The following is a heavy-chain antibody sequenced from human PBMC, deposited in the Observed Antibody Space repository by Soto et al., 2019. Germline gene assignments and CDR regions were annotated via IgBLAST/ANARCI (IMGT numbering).Heavy chain of an antibody. Sequence: QVQLVQSGAEVKKPGASVKVSCKASGYTFTSYGISWVRQAPGQGLEWMGWINSYNGNTNYAQKLQGRVTMTPDTSTSAAYMELRGLRSDDTAVYYCAREPVAGSWFDPWGQGTLVTVSS. J-gene: IGHJ5*02. CDR2: INSYNGNT. CDR1: GYTFTSYG. V-gene: IGHV1-18*01. D-gene: IGHD6-19*01. CDR3: AREPVAGSWFDP.